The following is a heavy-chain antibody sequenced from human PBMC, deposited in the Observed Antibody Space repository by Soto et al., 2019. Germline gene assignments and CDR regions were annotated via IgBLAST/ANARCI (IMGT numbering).Heavy chain of an antibody. CDR1: GASVSSAEHY. V-gene: IGHV4-30-4*01. Sequence: QVQLQESGPGLVKASQTLSLTCTLSGASVSSAEHYWSWIRQPPGKGPVWIGYTYYSGGSYYNASLHRRVRISVDTSQNQFSLKLTSVTAADTAVYYCARLSGYDPAGAADKWGPGILVSVSS. D-gene: IGHD5-12*01. CDR2: TYYSGGS. CDR3: ARLSGYDPAGAADK. J-gene: IGHJ4*02.